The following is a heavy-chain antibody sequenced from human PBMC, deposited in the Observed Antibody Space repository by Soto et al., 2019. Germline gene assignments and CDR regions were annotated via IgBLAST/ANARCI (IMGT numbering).Heavy chain of an antibody. CDR2: IDSSSSYI. V-gene: IGHV3-21*01. CDR3: ASCWGPNLLTPALRTGRTNYYMDV. D-gene: IGHD3-9*01. Sequence: GGSLRLSCAASGFTFSSYSMNWVRQAPGKGLEWVSSIDSSSSYIYYADSVKGRFTISRDNAKNSLYLQMNSLRVEDTAVYYCASCWGPNLLTPALRTGRTNYYMDVWGKGTTVTVSS. J-gene: IGHJ6*03. CDR1: GFTFSSYS.